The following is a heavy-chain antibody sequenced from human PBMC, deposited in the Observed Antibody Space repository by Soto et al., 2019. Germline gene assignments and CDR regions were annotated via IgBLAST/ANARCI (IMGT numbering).Heavy chain of an antibody. J-gene: IGHJ3*02. CDR3: SRGPMITFGGVIATYAFGI. CDR2: ISAYNGNT. CDR1: GYTFTSYG. D-gene: IGHD3-16*02. Sequence: QVQLVQSGAEVKKPGASVKVSCKASGYTFTSYGISWVRQAPGQGLEWMGWISAYNGNTNYAQKLQGRVTMTTDTSTSTAYKELRSLGSDDTAVYYCSRGPMITFGGVIATYAFGILGQGTMVTVSS. V-gene: IGHV1-18*01.